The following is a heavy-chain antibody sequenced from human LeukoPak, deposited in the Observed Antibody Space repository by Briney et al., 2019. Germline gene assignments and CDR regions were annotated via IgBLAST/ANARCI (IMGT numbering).Heavy chain of an antibody. CDR3: TKDRYCTTTFCPLDY. D-gene: IGHD2-8*01. J-gene: IGHJ4*02. V-gene: IGHV3-43*01. CDR1: GFTFDDYS. CDR2: ISRDGRAT. Sequence: GGPLRLSCVASGFTFDDYSFHWVRQAPGKGLEWLSLISRDGRATYYADSVKGRFTISRDNSKNSLYLQMNSLRTEDTALYYCTKDRYCTTTFCPLDYWGQGTPVTVSS.